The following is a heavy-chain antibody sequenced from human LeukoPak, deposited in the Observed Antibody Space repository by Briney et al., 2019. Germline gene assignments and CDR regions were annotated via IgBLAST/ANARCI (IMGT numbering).Heavy chain of an antibody. Sequence: ASETLSLTCAVSGGSISSSNWWSWVRQPPGKGLEWIGEIYHSGSTNYNPSPKSRVTISVDKSKNQFSLKLSSVTAADTAVYYCASLRGVIILAFDIWGQGTMVTVSS. V-gene: IGHV4-4*02. CDR1: GGSISSSNW. D-gene: IGHD3-10*01. CDR3: ASLRGVIILAFDI. CDR2: IYHSGST. J-gene: IGHJ3*02.